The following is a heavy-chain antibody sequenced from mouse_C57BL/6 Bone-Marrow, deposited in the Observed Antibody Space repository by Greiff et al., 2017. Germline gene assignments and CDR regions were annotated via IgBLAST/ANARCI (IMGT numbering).Heavy chain of an antibody. CDR3: ARWGGYPWYFDV. Sequence: QVQLQQPGAELVRPGTSVKLSCKASGYTFTSYWMHWVKQRPGQGLEWLGVIDPSDSYTNYNQKFKGKATLTVDTSSSTAYMQLRSLTSEDSAVYYCARWGGYPWYFDVWGTGTTVTVSS. CDR1: GYTFTSYW. D-gene: IGHD2-2*01. J-gene: IGHJ1*03. CDR2: IDPSDSYT. V-gene: IGHV1-59*01.